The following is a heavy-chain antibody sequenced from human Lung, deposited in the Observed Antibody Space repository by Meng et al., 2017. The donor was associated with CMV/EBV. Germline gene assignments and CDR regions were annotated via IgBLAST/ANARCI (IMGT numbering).Heavy chain of an antibody. CDR3: GRSLDYHGNYGGE. V-gene: IGHV3-23*01. Sequence: GGSXRLXXAASGFAFSTYVMSQVRQAPGEGLELVSAVSGSGGSIFNADSVKGRFTISRDNSKNTLYLQMNSLRVDDTAIYYCGRSLDYHGNYGGEWGQGTLVTVSS. D-gene: IGHD4-23*01. J-gene: IGHJ4*02. CDR1: GFAFSTYV. CDR2: VSGSGGSI.